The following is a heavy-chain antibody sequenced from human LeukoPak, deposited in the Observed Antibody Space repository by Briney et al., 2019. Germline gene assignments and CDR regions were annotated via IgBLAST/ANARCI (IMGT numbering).Heavy chain of an antibody. D-gene: IGHD3-3*01. CDR3: ARHTIFCSFINCSPFDP. V-gene: IGHV4-39*01. J-gene: IGHJ5*02. Sequence: SETLCLTCAVSGGSLNSVLYYWGWVRETPERQLGRVGGVFHDGLTKHSPSLGGRVSLSAATSKNAFFMEVHSVTAADSAIYYCARHTIFCSFINCSPFDPWGQGTLVTVSS. CDR2: VFHDGLT. CDR1: GGSLNSVLYY.